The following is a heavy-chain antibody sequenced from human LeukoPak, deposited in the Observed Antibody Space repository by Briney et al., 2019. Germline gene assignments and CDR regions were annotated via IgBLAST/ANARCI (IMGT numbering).Heavy chain of an antibody. Sequence: SETLSLTCTVSGGSISSSSYYWGWIRQPPGTGLEWIGSIYYSGSTYYNPSLKSRVTISVDKSKNQFSLKLTSVTAADTAVYYCARERAGMVIDYYYYMDVWGKGTTVTVSS. CDR3: ARERAGMVIDYYYYMDV. V-gene: IGHV4-39*07. CDR1: GGSISSSSYY. J-gene: IGHJ6*03. CDR2: IYYSGST. D-gene: IGHD5-18*01.